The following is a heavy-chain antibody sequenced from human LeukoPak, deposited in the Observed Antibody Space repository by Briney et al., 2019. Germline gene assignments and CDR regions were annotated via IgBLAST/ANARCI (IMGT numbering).Heavy chain of an antibody. CDR2: ISDTGTT. CDR1: GGSINSRNNY. CDR3: ARRNYPYYFDY. V-gene: IGHV4-39*01. J-gene: IGHJ4*02. Sequence: PSETLSLTCTVSGGSINSRNNYWGWIRQPPGKGLEWIAIISDTGTTYYSPSLKSRLSISVDTSKNQFSLTLSSVTAADTAVYYCARRNYPYYFDYWGQGTLVTVSS. D-gene: IGHD1-7*01.